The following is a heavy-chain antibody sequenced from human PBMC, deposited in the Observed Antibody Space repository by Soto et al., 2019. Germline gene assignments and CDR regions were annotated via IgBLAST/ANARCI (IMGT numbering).Heavy chain of an antibody. Sequence: GGSLRLSCAASGFTFSSYGMHWVRQAPGKGLEWVAVIWYDGSNIYYADSVKGRFTISRDNSKNTLYLQMNSLRAEDTAVYYCARVIAARPRCMDVWGQGTTVTVSS. CDR1: GFTFSSYG. CDR2: IWYDGSNI. J-gene: IGHJ6*02. V-gene: IGHV3-33*01. D-gene: IGHD6-6*01. CDR3: ARVIAARPRCMDV.